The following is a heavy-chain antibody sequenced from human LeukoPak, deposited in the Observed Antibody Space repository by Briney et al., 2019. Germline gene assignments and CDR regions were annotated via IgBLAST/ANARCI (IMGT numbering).Heavy chain of an antibody. CDR2: IYYSGST. Sequence: SETLSLPCTVSGGSISSISYYWGWIRQPPGKGLEWIGSIYYSGSTYYNPSLKSRVTISVDTSKNQISLKLSSVTAADRAVYYCARHIGYSSGWTDYWGQGTLVTVSS. CDR3: ARHIGYSSGWTDY. D-gene: IGHD6-25*01. CDR1: GGSISSISYY. J-gene: IGHJ4*02. V-gene: IGHV4-39*01.